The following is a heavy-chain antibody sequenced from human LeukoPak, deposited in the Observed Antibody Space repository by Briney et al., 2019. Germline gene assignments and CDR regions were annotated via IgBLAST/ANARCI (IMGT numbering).Heavy chain of an antibody. Sequence: SQTLSLTCAISGDSVSSNSAAWHWIRQSPSRGLEWLGRTYFRSRWYTDYAVSVKSRITINADTSKNQFSLHVDSVTPEDTAVYYCVRDTSYSGGCFDYWGQGSLVTVSS. CDR1: GDSVSSNSAA. D-gene: IGHD6-19*01. CDR2: TYFRSRWYT. V-gene: IGHV6-1*01. CDR3: VRDTSYSGGCFDY. J-gene: IGHJ4*02.